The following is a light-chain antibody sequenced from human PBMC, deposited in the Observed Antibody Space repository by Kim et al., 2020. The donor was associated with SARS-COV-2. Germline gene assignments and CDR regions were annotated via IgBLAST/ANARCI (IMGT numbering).Light chain of an antibody. V-gene: IGLV2-14*03. Sequence: GQSITISCTGTSGDVGGYNYVSCYQQHPGQAPKLMIYAVSNRPSGVSNRFSGSKSGNTASLTISVLQAEDEADYYCSSYTSSSTNVFGTGTKVTVL. CDR3: SSYTSSSTNV. J-gene: IGLJ1*01. CDR2: AVS. CDR1: SGDVGGYNY.